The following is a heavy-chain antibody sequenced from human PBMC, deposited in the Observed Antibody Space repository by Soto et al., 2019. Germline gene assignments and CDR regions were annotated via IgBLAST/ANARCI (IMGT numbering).Heavy chain of an antibody. CDR3: PRDLHGDTYY. Sequence: QVQLVQSGAEVKKPGASVKVSCKASGYTFTSYGISWVRQAPGQGLEWMGWISAYNGNTNYAQKLLGRVTMTTDTSTSTGYVQLRGLRSDDTAVYYCPRDLHGDTYYWGQGTLVTVSS. V-gene: IGHV1-18*01. CDR2: ISAYNGNT. J-gene: IGHJ4*02. D-gene: IGHD4-17*01. CDR1: GYTFTSYG.